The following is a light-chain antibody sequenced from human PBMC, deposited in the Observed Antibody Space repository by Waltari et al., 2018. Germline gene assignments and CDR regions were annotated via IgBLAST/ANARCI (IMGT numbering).Light chain of an antibody. Sequence: QSALTQPPSASGSPGQSVTISCTGTSSDVGGYDYVSWYQQHPGKAPKLMIYDVNKRPSGVPDRFSGSKPGNTASLTGSGLQAEDEADYFCNSYAGSKHYVFGTGTKVTVL. CDR1: SSDVGGYDY. V-gene: IGLV2-8*01. CDR2: DVN. CDR3: NSYAGSKHYV. J-gene: IGLJ1*01.